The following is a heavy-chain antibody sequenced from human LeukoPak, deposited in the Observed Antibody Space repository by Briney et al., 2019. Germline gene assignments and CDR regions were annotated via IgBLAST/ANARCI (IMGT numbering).Heavy chain of an antibody. CDR2: ISGSGGST. CDR3: ARDFVWAAYGSGSPFDY. V-gene: IGHV3-23*01. CDR1: GFTFSSYG. J-gene: IGHJ4*02. Sequence: GGSLRLSCAASGFTFSSYGMHWVRQAPGKGLEWVSAISGSGGSTYYADSVKGRFTISRDNSKNTLYLQMNSLRAEGTAVYYCARDFVWAAYGSGSPFDYWGQGTLVTVSS. D-gene: IGHD3-10*01.